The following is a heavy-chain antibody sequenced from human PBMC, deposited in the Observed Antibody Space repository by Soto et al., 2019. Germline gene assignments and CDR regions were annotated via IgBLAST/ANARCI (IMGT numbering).Heavy chain of an antibody. Sequence: EVQLLESGGGLVQPGGSLRLSCAASGFTFSSYAMSWVRQAPGKGLEWVSAISGSGGSTYYGDSVKGRFTISRDNSKNPLNRERNSRRAEDTAVYYCANDVSSSWEHYGMDVWGQGTTVTVSS. CDR1: GFTFSSYA. J-gene: IGHJ6*02. V-gene: IGHV3-23*01. CDR3: ANDVSSSWEHYGMDV. D-gene: IGHD6-13*01. CDR2: ISGSGGST.